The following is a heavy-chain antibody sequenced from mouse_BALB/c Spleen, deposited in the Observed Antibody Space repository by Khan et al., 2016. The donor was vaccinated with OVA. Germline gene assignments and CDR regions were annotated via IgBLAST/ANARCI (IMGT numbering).Heavy chain of an antibody. V-gene: IGHV8-12*01. CDR1: GFSLSTSGMG. CDR2: IYWDDEK. J-gene: IGHJ2*01. Sequence: QVTLKESGPGILQPSQTLSLTCSFSGFSLSTSGMGVSWIRQPSGKGLQWLAHIYWDDEKRYNPSLKSRLTISKDTSRNQVFINITSVDTTDTAIYYCVRRRDWYFDFWGQGTTLTVSS. CDR3: VRRRDWYFDF. D-gene: IGHD3-3*01.